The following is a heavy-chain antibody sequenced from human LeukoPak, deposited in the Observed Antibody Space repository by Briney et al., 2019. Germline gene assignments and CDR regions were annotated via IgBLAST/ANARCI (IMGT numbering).Heavy chain of an antibody. CDR1: GFSFSTYW. CDR3: ASDSPPNGLDV. V-gene: IGHV3-74*01. Sequence: PGGSLRLSCAASGFSFSTYWMHWVRQIPGKEPVWVSRINSDGSITVYADSVKGRFTVSKDNAKNMLYLQMTSLRADDTATYYCASDSPPNGLDVWGQGTTVTVSS. J-gene: IGHJ6*02. CDR2: INSDGSIT.